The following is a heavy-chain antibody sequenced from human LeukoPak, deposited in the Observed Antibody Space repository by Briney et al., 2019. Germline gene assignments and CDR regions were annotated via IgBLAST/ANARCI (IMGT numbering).Heavy chain of an antibody. CDR3: VRGSTSFNWFDP. D-gene: IGHD2-2*01. CDR2: INHSGST. V-gene: IGHV4-34*01. J-gene: IGHJ5*02. CDR1: GGSFSGYY. Sequence: SEALSLTRAVYGGSFSGYYWSWIRQPPGKGLEWIGEINHSGSTNYNPSLKSRVTISVDTSKNQFSLKLSSVTAADTAVYYCVRGSTSFNWFDPWGQGTLVTVSS.